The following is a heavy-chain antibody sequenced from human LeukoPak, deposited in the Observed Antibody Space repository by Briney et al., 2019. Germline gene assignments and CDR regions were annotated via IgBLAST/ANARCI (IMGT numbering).Heavy chain of an antibody. Sequence: GGSLRLSCAASGFTFDDYGMSWVRQAPGKGLEWVSGINWNGGSQGYADSVKGRFTISRDNAKKSLFLQMNSLRAEDTALYYCARSLASYCSSTSCYHTDDRYYYYYMDVWGKGTTVTVSS. J-gene: IGHJ6*03. V-gene: IGHV3-20*04. CDR1: GFTFDDYG. D-gene: IGHD2-2*01. CDR2: INWNGGSQ. CDR3: ARSLASYCSSTSCYHTDDRYYYYYMDV.